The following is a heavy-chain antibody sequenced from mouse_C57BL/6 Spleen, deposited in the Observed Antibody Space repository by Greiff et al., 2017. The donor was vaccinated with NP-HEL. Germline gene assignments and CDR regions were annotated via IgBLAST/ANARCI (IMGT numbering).Heavy chain of an antibody. D-gene: IGHD3-3*01. CDR2: INPNNGGT. J-gene: IGHJ2*01. Sequence: VQLQQSGPELVKPGASVKISCKASGYTFTDYYMNWVKQSHGKSLEWIGDINPNNGGTSYNQKFKGKATLTVDKSSSTAYMELRSLTSEDSAVYYCARGGGQDYWGQGTTLTVSS. CDR1: GYTFTDYY. CDR3: ARGGGQDY. V-gene: IGHV1-26*01.